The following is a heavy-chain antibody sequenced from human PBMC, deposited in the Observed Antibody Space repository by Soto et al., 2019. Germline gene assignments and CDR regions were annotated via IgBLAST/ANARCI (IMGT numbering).Heavy chain of an antibody. V-gene: IGHV3-30*18. CDR3: AKARAYYYDSSALVDD. D-gene: IGHD3-22*01. CDR1: GFTFSSYG. CDR2: ISYDGSNK. J-gene: IGHJ4*01. Sequence: LRLSCAASGFTFSSYGMHWVRQAPGKGLEWVAVISYDGSNKYYADSVKGRFTISRDNSKSTLYLQMNSLRAEDTAVYYCAKARAYYYDSSALVDDWGQGTLVTVSS.